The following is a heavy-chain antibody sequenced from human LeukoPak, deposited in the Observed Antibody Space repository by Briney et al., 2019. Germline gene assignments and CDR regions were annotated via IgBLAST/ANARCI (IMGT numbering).Heavy chain of an antibody. V-gene: IGHV3-48*01. CDR1: GFTFSSYG. D-gene: IGHD1-26*01. CDR2: ISSSSSII. J-gene: IGHJ5*02. Sequence: GGSLRLSCAASGFTFSSYGMTWVRQAPGKGLEWVSYISSSSSIIYYADSVKGRFTISRDNAKNSLYLRLNSLRAEDTAVYYCARSLVVGATYPYHWGQGTLVTVSS. CDR3: ARSLVVGATYPYH.